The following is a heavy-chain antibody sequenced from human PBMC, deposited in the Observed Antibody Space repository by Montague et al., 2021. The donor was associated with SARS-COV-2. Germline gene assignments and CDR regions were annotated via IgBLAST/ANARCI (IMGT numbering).Heavy chain of an antibody. CDR3: ARSYYDILTNYSVAFVI. CDR2: IDWDDDK. Sequence: PALVKPTQTLTLTCTLSGFSLSTSGMRASWIRQPPGKALEWLARIDWDDDKFYSTSLKTRLTISKDTSRNQVVLTMTNMDPVDTATYYCARSYYDILTNYSVAFVIGGKGTRVTFSS. J-gene: IGHJ3*02. CDR1: GFSLSTSGMR. V-gene: IGHV2-70*04. D-gene: IGHD3-9*01.